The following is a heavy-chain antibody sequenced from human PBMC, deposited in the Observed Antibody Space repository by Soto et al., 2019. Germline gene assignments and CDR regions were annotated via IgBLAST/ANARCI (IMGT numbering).Heavy chain of an antibody. Sequence: SGGSLRLSCAASGSTFSDYYMSWIRQAPGKGLEWVSYISSSSSYTNYADSVKGRFTISRDNAKNSLYLQMNSLRAEDTAVYYCATVAGTTASARGVWGQGTLVTVSS. CDR2: ISSSSSYT. D-gene: IGHD6-19*01. V-gene: IGHV3-11*05. J-gene: IGHJ4*02. CDR1: GSTFSDYY. CDR3: ATVAGTTASARGV.